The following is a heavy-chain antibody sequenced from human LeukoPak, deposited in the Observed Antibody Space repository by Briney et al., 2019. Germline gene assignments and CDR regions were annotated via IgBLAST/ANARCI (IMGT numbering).Heavy chain of an antibody. CDR1: GFTFSSYG. J-gene: IGHJ4*02. V-gene: IGHV3-23*01. D-gene: IGHD5-12*01. CDR3: AREVDIVATAALFDY. Sequence: GGTLRLSCAASGFTFSSYGMSWVRQAPGKGLEWVSAISGSGGSTYYADSVKGRFTISRDNAKNSLYLQMNSLRAEDTAVYYCAREVDIVATAALFDYWGQGTLVTVSS. CDR2: ISGSGGST.